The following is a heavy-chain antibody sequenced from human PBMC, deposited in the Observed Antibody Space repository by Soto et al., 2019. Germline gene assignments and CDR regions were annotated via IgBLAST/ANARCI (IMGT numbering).Heavy chain of an antibody. D-gene: IGHD3-3*02. V-gene: IGHV1-46*01. J-gene: IGHJ4*02. Sequence: QVQLVQSGTEVKKPGASVKVSCKASGYTFLDFYIHWVRQAPGQGLEWMGFINPSGGGTTYAKKFQGRLTMTRDTSTSTVYMELISLRSENTAIYYCARDKPFSAGYWRQGTLVT. CDR3: ARDKPFSAGY. CDR2: INPSGGGT. CDR1: GYTFLDFY.